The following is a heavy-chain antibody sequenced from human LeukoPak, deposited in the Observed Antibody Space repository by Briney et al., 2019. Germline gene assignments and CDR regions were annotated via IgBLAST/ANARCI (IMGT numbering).Heavy chain of an antibody. J-gene: IGHJ4*02. CDR3: AREHMYYFDY. CDR2: ISSSGGTI. CDR1: GFTFRSYE. V-gene: IGHV3-48*03. Sequence: PGGSLRLSCAASGFTFRSYEMNWVRQAPGKELEWVSYISSSGGTINYADSVKGRFTISRDNAKNSLYLQMNSLRAEDTAVDYCAREHMYYFDYWGQGALVTVSS.